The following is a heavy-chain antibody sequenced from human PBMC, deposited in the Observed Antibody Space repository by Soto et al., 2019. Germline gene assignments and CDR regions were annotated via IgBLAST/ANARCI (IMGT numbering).Heavy chain of an antibody. Sequence: SVKVSCKASGGTFSSYAISWVRQAPGQGLEWMGGIIPIFGTANYAQKFQGRVTITADESTSTAYMELSSLRSEDTAVYYRARDPNYYGSGDLDYWGQGTLVTVSS. CDR2: IIPIFGTA. CDR3: ARDPNYYGSGDLDY. CDR1: GGTFSSYA. J-gene: IGHJ4*02. D-gene: IGHD3-10*01. V-gene: IGHV1-69*13.